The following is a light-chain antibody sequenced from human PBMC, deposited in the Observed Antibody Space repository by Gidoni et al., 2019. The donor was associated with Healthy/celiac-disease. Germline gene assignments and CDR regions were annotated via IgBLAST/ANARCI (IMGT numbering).Light chain of an antibody. CDR2: EVS. CDR1: SSDVGGYNY. CDR3: SSYAGSNNFVDVV. J-gene: IGLJ2*01. V-gene: IGLV2-8*01. Sequence: QSALTQPPSASGSPGQSVTISCTGTSSDVGGYNYVSWYHQHPGKAPKLMMYEVSKRPSGVPERFSGSKSGNTASLTVSGLQAEDEADYYCSSYAGSNNFVDVVFGGGPTLPVL.